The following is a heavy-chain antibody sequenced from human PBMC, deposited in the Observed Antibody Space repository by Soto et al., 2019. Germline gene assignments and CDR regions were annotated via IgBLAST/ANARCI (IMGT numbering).Heavy chain of an antibody. CDR1: GGSFSGYY. V-gene: IGHV4-34*01. CDR3: ARVLLWRRGNWFDP. D-gene: IGHD3-10*01. J-gene: IGHJ5*02. Sequence: PSETLSLTCAVYGGSFSGYYWSWIRQPPGKGLEWIGEINHSGSTNYNPSLKSRVTISVDTSKNQFSLKLSSVTAADTAVYYCARVLLWRRGNWFDPWGQGTLVTVSS. CDR2: INHSGST.